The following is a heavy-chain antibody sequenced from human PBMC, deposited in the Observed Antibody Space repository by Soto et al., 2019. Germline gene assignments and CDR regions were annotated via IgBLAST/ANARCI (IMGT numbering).Heavy chain of an antibody. J-gene: IGHJ6*02. CDR1: GFTFSSAW. Sequence: LRLSCAASGFTFSSAWMSWVRQAPGKGLEWVGRIKSKNHGGTIDYAAPVKGRFTISRDDSKNTLYLQMNSLKTEDTAVYYCTTDSRFLEWSSYYYGMDVWGQGTTVTVSS. D-gene: IGHD3-3*01. CDR2: IKSKNHGGTI. V-gene: IGHV3-15*01. CDR3: TTDSRFLEWSSYYYGMDV.